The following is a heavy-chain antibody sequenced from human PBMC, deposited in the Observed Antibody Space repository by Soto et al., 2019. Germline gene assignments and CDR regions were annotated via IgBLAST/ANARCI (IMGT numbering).Heavy chain of an antibody. CDR1: GFTFSDFY. D-gene: IGHD2-21*01. CDR3: TRDPRIADF. Sequence: QVQLVESGGGLVNPGGSLRLSCATSGFTFSDFYMTWVRQAPGKGPEWLSYLSPSGSYTNYVDSVRGRFTISRDDAKNSLYLQMSSLRAEDTAVYYCTRDPRIADFWGQGTLVTVSS. J-gene: IGHJ4*02. V-gene: IGHV3-11*05. CDR2: LSPSGSYT.